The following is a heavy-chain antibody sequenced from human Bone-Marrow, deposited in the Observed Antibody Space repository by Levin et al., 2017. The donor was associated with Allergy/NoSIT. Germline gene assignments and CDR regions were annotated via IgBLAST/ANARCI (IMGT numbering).Heavy chain of an antibody. J-gene: IGHJ5*02. V-gene: IGHV3-15*01. CDR3: PTRPSNRQSSWNYKSWFDP. Sequence: PGGSLRLSCAASGFTFSKAWMTWVRQAPGKGLEWVGRVKSEADGGTTDYAAPVKGRFTISRDDSKNTLFLQMDSLNTEDTAVYYCPTRPSNRQSSWNYKSWFDPWGQGTLVTVSS. D-gene: IGHD1-7*01. CDR1: GFTFSKAW. CDR2: VKSEADGGTT.